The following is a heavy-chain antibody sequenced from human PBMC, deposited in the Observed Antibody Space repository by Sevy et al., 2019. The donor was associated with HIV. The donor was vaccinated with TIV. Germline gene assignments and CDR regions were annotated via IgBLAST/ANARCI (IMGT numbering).Heavy chain of an antibody. CDR2: ISWNSGSI. V-gene: IGHV3-9*01. Sequence: GGYLRLSCAASGFTFDDYAMHWVRQAPGKGLERVSGISWNSGSIGYADSVKGRFTISRDNAKNSLYLQMNSLRAEVTALYYCAKCRRDGYNGFIYFDYWGQGTLVSVSS. CDR1: GFTFDDYA. J-gene: IGHJ4*02. CDR3: AKCRRDGYNGFIYFDY. D-gene: IGHD5-12*01.